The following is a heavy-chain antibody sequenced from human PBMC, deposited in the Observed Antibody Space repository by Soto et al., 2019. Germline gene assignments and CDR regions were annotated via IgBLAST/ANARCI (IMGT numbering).Heavy chain of an antibody. CDR2: IYPDDSDI. V-gene: IGHV5-51*01. D-gene: IGHD3-10*01. CDR1: GYSFAIYW. CDR3: ARQYGSGSFDY. Sequence: GESLKISCQGSGYSFAIYWIGWVRQMPGKGLEWMGIIYPDDSDIRYSPSFQGQVTVSADKSISTAYLQWSSLKASDTAIYYCARQYGSGSFDYWGQGTLVTVSS. J-gene: IGHJ4*02.